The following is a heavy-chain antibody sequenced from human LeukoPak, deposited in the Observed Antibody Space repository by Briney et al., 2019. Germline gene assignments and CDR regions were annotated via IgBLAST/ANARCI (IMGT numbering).Heavy chain of an antibody. J-gene: IGHJ4*02. D-gene: IGHD5-12*01. CDR3: ARERRGYSGYDSVRGDY. V-gene: IGHV3-48*03. Sequence: GGSLRLSCAASGFTFSSYEMNWVRQAPGKGLEWVSYISSSGSTIYYADSVKGRFTISRDNAKNSLYPQMNSLRAEDTAVYYCARERRGYSGYDSVRGDYWGQGTLVTVSS. CDR2: ISSSGSTI. CDR1: GFTFSSYE.